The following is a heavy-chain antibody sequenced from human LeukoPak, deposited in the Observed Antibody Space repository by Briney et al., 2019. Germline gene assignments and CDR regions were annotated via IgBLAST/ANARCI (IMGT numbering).Heavy chain of an antibody. V-gene: IGHV4-34*01. CDR2: IIHSGST. Sequence: SETLSLTCAVYGGSFSSYYWSWIRHHPGRGLEWIGEIIHSGSTNYNPSLKSRVTISVDTSKNQFSLKLSSVTAADTAVYYCARGGGTTVVPFGISYYMDVWGKGTTVTVSS. J-gene: IGHJ6*03. D-gene: IGHD4-23*01. CDR1: GGSFSSYY. CDR3: ARGGGTTVVPFGISYYMDV.